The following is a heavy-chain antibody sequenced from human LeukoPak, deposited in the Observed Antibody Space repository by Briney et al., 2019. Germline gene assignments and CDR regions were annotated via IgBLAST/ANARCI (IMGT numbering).Heavy chain of an antibody. Sequence: GGSLRLSCAASGFTFSSYSMNWVRQAPGKGLEWVSYISSSSSTIYYADSVKGRFTISRDNAKNSLYLQMNSLRAEDTAVYYCARGGRSSGYYWDYWGQGTLVTVSS. V-gene: IGHV3-48*01. CDR2: ISSSSSTI. J-gene: IGHJ4*02. CDR3: ARGGRSSGYYWDY. D-gene: IGHD3-22*01. CDR1: GFTFSSYS.